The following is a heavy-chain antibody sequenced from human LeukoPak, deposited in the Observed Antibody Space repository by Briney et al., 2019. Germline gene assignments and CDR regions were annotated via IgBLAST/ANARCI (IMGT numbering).Heavy chain of an antibody. CDR1: GGSISSYY. J-gene: IGHJ4*02. V-gene: IGHV4-59*01. CDR3: ARYSYGLDY. D-gene: IGHD5-18*01. Sequence: SETLSLTCTVSGGSISSYYWSWIRQPPGKGLEWIGYIYYSGSTNCNPSLKSRVTISVDTSKNQFSLKLSSVTAADTAVYYCARYSYGLDYWGQGTLVTVSS. CDR2: IYYSGST.